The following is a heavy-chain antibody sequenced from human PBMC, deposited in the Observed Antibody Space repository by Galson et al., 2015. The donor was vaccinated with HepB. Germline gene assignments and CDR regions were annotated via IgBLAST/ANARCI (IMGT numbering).Heavy chain of an antibody. Sequence: SLRLSCAASGLSFDSYAMTWVRQAPGKGLEWVSAITGKGTRTYYAASVKGRFTVSRDNSKHTRSLQINSLKVEDTAVYYCARLEGVSMIVFPENRFDPWGQGTLVTVSS. CDR2: ITGKGTRT. D-gene: IGHD3-22*01. CDR3: ARLEGVSMIVFPENRFDP. J-gene: IGHJ5*02. CDR1: GLSFDSYA. V-gene: IGHV3-23*01.